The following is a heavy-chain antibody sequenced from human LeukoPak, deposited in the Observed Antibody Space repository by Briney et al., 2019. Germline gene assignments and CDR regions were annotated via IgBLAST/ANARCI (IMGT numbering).Heavy chain of an antibody. Sequence: PGGSLRLSCAASGFTFSSYGMHWVRQAPGKGLEWVAVIWYDGSNKYYADSVKGRFTISRDNSKNTLYLQMNSLRAEDTAIYYCTRDTSSGVTTGGLDYWGQGTLVTVSS. CDR2: IWYDGSNK. CDR1: GFTFSSYG. CDR3: TRDTSSGVTTGGLDY. J-gene: IGHJ4*02. V-gene: IGHV3-33*01. D-gene: IGHD4-17*01.